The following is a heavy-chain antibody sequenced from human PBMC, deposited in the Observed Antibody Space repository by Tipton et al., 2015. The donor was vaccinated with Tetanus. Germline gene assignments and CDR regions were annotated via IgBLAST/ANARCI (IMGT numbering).Heavy chain of an antibody. CDR1: GGSVSSGSYY. Sequence: TLSLTCTVSGGSVSSGSYYWSWIRQPPGKGLEWIGYIYYSGSTNYNPSLKSRVTISVDTSKNQFSLKLSSVTAADTAVYYCARAVVAAPPFSFDYWSQATLVAVSS. V-gene: IGHV4-61*01. J-gene: IGHJ4*02. CDR2: IYYSGST. CDR3: ARAVVAAPPFSFDY. D-gene: IGHD2-15*01.